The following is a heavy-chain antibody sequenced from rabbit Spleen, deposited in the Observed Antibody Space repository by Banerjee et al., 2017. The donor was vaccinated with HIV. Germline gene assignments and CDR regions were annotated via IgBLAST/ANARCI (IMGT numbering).Heavy chain of an antibody. D-gene: IGHD6-1*01. V-gene: IGHV1S40*01. CDR3: ARAPYTVVFGGDAFAYWLYFNL. Sequence: QSLEESGGDLVKPGGTLTLTCTASGFSFYSGYDMCWVRQAPGKGLQWIACINAVTGKAFVASLAKIRFTIAKTSSTSLTLQMTSLTAADTAAYFCARAPYTVVFGGDAFAYWLYFNLWGQGPLVPVS. CDR2: INAVTGKA. CDR1: GFSFYSGYD. J-gene: IGHJ4*01.